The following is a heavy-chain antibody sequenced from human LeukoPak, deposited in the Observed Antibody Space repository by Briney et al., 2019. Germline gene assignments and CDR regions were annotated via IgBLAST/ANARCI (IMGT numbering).Heavy chain of an antibody. D-gene: IGHD2-8*02. CDR3: AKLSTGYDSDFDN. CDR1: GFTFSIYG. CDR2: IRLDGDKV. J-gene: IGHJ4*02. Sequence: PGGSLRLSCAASGFTFSIYGMHWVRQAPGKGLEWGAFIRLDGDKVSYADSVKGRFTISRDNSKNTLYLQMNSLRSEDTAVYYCAKLSTGYDSDFDNWGQGSLVVVSS. V-gene: IGHV3-30*02.